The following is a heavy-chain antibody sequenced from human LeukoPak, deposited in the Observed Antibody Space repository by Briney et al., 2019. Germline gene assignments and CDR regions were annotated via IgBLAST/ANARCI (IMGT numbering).Heavy chain of an antibody. D-gene: IGHD3-16*01. J-gene: IGHJ4*02. V-gene: IGHV4-34*01. CDR3: ARVRSPRWGFDY. CDR2: MNHSGST. Sequence: SETLSLTCAVYGGSFSGYYWSWIRQPPGKGLEWIGEMNHSGSTNYNLSLKSRVTISVDTSKNQFSLKVTSVTAADTAVYYCARVRSPRWGFDYWGQGTLVTVSS. CDR1: GGSFSGYY.